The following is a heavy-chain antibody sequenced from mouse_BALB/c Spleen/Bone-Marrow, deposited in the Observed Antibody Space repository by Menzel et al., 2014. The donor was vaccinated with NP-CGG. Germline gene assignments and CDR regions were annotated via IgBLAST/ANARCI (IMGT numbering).Heavy chain of an antibody. Sequence: EVHLVESGGGLVKPGGSLKLSCAASGFTFSDYYMYWVRQTPEKRLEWVATISDGGTYTYCPDSVKGRFTISRDNAKNNLYLQMSSLKSEDTAMYYCARDRDYRYAWFAYWGQGTLVTVSA. V-gene: IGHV5-4*02. CDR3: ARDRDYRYAWFAY. CDR2: ISDGGTYT. CDR1: GFTFSDYY. J-gene: IGHJ3*01. D-gene: IGHD2-14*01.